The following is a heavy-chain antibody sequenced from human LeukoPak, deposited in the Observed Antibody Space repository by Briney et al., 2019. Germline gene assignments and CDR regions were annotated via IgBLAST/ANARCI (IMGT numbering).Heavy chain of an antibody. CDR3: AKDRAYGQFLWGNDY. CDR2: IRYDGSNK. CDR1: GFTFGSYG. D-gene: IGHD2-21*01. V-gene: IGHV3-30*02. Sequence: GGSLRLSCAASGFTFGSYGMHWVRQAPGKGLEWVAFIRYDGSNKYYADSVKGRFTISRDNSKNTLYLQMNSLRAEDTAVYYCAKDRAYGQFLWGNDYWGQGTLVTVSS. J-gene: IGHJ4*02.